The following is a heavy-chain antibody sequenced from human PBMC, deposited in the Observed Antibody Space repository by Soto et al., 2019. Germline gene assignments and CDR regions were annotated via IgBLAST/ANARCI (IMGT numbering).Heavy chain of an antibody. CDR1: GYIFTSYW. CDR2: IDPSDSYT. D-gene: IGHD5-18*01. V-gene: IGHV5-10-1*01. Sequence: PVESLKISCKGSGYIFTSYWISWVRQMPGKGLEWMGRIDPSDSYTNYSPSFQGHVTISADKSISTAYLQWSSLKASDTAMYYCARRYSYGYYYWGQGTLVTVSS. J-gene: IGHJ4*02. CDR3: ARRYSYGYYY.